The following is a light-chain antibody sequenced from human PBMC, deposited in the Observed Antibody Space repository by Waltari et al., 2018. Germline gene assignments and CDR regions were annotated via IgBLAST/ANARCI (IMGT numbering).Light chain of an antibody. CDR3: TSYTGSSTRYV. CDR2: DVS. Sequence: QSALTQPASVSGSPGQSITISCTGTSSDVSLYDYVSWYQHHPGKAPKLVIYDVSYRPSGISTRFSASKSGNTASLTISGLQAEDEADYYCTSYTGSSTRYVFGTGTKVTVL. CDR1: SSDVSLYDY. J-gene: IGLJ1*01. V-gene: IGLV2-14*01.